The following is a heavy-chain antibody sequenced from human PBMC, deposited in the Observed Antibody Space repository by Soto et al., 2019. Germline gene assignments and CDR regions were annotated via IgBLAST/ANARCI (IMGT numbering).Heavy chain of an antibody. Sequence: SETLSLTCTVSGGSISSSSYYWGWIRQPPGKGLEWIGSIYYSGSTYYNPSLKSRVTISVDTSKNQFSLKLSSVTAADTAVYYCARHAPTIFGVVNRAWFDYWGQGTLVTVSS. V-gene: IGHV4-39*01. J-gene: IGHJ4*02. CDR3: ARHAPTIFGVVNRAWFDY. CDR2: IYYSGST. CDR1: GGSISSSSYY. D-gene: IGHD3-3*01.